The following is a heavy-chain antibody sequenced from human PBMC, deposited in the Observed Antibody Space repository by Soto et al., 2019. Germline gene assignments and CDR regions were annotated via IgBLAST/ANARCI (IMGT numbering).Heavy chain of an antibody. J-gene: IGHJ4*02. V-gene: IGHV3-48*03. D-gene: IGHD6-13*01. CDR1: GFTFSSYA. CDR3: VRFGGAAAGPGDY. Sequence: PGGSLRLSCAASGFTFSSYAMHWVRQAPGKGLEWVSHISTSGTTIYYTDSVKGRFTISRDNAKKSLYLQMNSLRAEDTAVYYCVRFGGAAAGPGDYWGQGTLVTVSS. CDR2: ISTSGTTI.